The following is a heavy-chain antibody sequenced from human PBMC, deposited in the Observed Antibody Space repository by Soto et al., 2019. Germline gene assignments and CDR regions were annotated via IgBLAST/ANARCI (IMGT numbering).Heavy chain of an antibody. Sequence: SVKLSCKTSGGTYSSYTISWVRQAHGQGLEWIGRIIPISGIANYAQKFQERVTITTDKSTSTAYMELSSLRSEDTAVYYCARGAYDGAYYYGMDVWGQGTTVTVSS. V-gene: IGHV1-69*02. CDR3: ARGAYDGAYYYGMDV. J-gene: IGHJ6*02. CDR2: IIPISGIA. CDR1: GGTYSSYT. D-gene: IGHD4-17*01.